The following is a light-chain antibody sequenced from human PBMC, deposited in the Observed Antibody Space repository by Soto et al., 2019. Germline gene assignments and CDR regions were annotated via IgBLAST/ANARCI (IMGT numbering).Light chain of an antibody. CDR1: QSINYF. V-gene: IGKV3-11*01. CDR3: QQRTNWPPT. CDR2: DAS. Sequence: EIVLTQSPATLSLSPGDRATLSCRASQSINYFLAWYQQKPGQAPRLLIDDASNRATGIPARFSGSGSGTDFTLTISSLEPEDFAVYFCQQRTNWPPTFGQGTKVDIK. J-gene: IGKJ1*01.